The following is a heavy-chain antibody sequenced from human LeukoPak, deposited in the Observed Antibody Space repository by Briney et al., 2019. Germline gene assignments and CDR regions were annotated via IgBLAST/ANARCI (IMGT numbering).Heavy chain of an antibody. J-gene: IGHJ4*02. V-gene: IGHV1-2*04. CDR3: TRGAAAGTIGDY. D-gene: IGHD6-13*01. CDR2: INPNSGGT. CDR1: GYTFTGYY. Sequence: ASVKVSCKASGYTFTGYYMHWVRQAPGQGLEWMGWINPNSGGTNSAQKFQGWVTMTRGTSISTAYMELSRLRSDDTAVYYCTRGAAAGTIGDYWGQGTLVTVSS.